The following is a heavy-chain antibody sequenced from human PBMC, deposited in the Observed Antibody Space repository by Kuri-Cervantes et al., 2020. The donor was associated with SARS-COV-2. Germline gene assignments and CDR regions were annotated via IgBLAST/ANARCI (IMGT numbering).Heavy chain of an antibody. V-gene: IGHV3-30-3*01. D-gene: IGHD1-1*01. Sequence: GGSLRLSCAASQFTFLDYAIHWVRQAPGKGLEWVAVVSYNGTNKYYADSVKGRFTISRDNYKNTVYLQVKSLRAEDTGVYYCTRESYSRNVGFDYWGQGTLVTVSS. J-gene: IGHJ4*02. CDR3: TRESYSRNVGFDY. CDR1: QFTFLDYA. CDR2: VSYNGTNK.